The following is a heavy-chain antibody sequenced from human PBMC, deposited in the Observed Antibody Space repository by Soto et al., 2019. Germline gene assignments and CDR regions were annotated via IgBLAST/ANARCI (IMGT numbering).Heavy chain of an antibody. CDR2: ISAYNGNT. J-gene: IGHJ2*01. V-gene: IGHV1-18*01. CDR1: GYTITSYG. CDR3: ARDSSSFRYFDL. D-gene: IGHD6-13*01. Sequence: ASVKASCKASGYTITSYGISCVRQAPGQGLEWMGWISAYNGNTNYAQKLQGRVTMTTDTSTSTAYMELRSLRSDDTAVYYCARDSSSFRYFDLWGRGTLVTVSS.